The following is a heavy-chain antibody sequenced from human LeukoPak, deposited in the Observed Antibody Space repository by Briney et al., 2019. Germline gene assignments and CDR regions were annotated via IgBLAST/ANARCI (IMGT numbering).Heavy chain of an antibody. Sequence: PSETLSLTCTVSGGSINSYYWSWIRQPPGKGLEWLGYIYYSGSTNYNPSLKSRVTISLDTSKNQFSLKLTSATAADTAVYYCARVLGYCSGGGCSEYFQHWGQGTLVTVSS. CDR1: GGSINSYY. V-gene: IGHV4-59*01. CDR2: IYYSGST. J-gene: IGHJ1*01. D-gene: IGHD2-15*01. CDR3: ARVLGYCSGGGCSEYFQH.